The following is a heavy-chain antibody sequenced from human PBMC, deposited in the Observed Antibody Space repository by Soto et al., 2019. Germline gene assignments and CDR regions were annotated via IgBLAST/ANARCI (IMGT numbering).Heavy chain of an antibody. Sequence: EVQLLESGGGVVQPGGSLRLSCAASGFTFSSYTMSWVRQAPGKGLEWVSAISASGGSPYYADSVKGRFTISRDNSKNTLYLEIDSLRAEDTAVYYCAKGVSRYGDQDYFDCWGQGSLVTVSA. CDR1: GFTFSSYT. CDR2: ISASGGSP. CDR3: AKGVSRYGDQDYFDC. V-gene: IGHV3-23*01. D-gene: IGHD4-17*01. J-gene: IGHJ4*02.